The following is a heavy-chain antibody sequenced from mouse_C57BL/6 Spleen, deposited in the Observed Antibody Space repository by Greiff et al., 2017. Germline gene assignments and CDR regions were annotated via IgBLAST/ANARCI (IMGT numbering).Heavy chain of an antibody. J-gene: IGHJ2*01. CDR3: ARRGPFSVLDY. CDR2: IDPSDSYT. Sequence: VQLQQPGAELVKPGASVKLSCKASGYTFTSYWMQWVKQRPGQGLEWIGEIDPSDSYTNYNQKFKGKATLTVDTSSSTAYMQLSSLTSEDSAVYYCARRGPFSVLDYWGQGTTLTVSS. CDR1: GYTFTSYW. V-gene: IGHV1-50*01.